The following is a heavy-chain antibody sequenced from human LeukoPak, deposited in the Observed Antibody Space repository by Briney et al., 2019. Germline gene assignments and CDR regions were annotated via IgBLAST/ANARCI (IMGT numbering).Heavy chain of an antibody. CDR3: ARDNFLQAHTGYFDY. D-gene: IGHD2/OR15-2a*01. Sequence: PGGSLRLSCAASGFTFSNFEMNWVRQAPGKGLEWLPYIGSSGSIIYYAGSVRGRFTISRDNAQNSLYLQMNSLRAEDTAVYYCARDNFLQAHTGYFDYWGQGTLVTVSS. V-gene: IGHV3-48*03. CDR2: IGSSGSII. CDR1: GFTFSNFE. J-gene: IGHJ4*02.